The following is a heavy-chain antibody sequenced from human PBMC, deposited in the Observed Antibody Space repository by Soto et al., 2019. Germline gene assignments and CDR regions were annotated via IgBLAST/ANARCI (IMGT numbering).Heavy chain of an antibody. CDR3: ARMGDVPYYYYGLDV. CDR1: GYSFTRYG. D-gene: IGHD3-16*01. CDR2: ISGYNANT. Sequence: QGQLVQSGAEVKKPGASVKFSCNASGYSFTRYGISWVRQAPGQGLEWMGWISGYNANTNYPENLQGRVTMTTDTSTSTAYMEVRNLISDDTAVYYCARMGDVPYYYYGLDVWGQGTTVTVSS. V-gene: IGHV1-18*01. J-gene: IGHJ6*02.